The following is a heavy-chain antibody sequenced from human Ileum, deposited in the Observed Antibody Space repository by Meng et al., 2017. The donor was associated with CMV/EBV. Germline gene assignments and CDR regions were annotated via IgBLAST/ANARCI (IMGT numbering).Heavy chain of an antibody. Sequence: GESLKISCAASGFSFSDCSMSWVRQSPGKGLEWIAYITGRSYTIYYADSVEGRFTISRDNAENSLYLQLSSLRAEDTGVYYCARVGPDSGYDFDYWGQGTLVIVSS. CDR1: GFSFSDCS. V-gene: IGHV3-48*04. CDR2: ITGRSYTI. J-gene: IGHJ4*02. CDR3: ARVGPDSGYDFDY. D-gene: IGHD5-12*01.